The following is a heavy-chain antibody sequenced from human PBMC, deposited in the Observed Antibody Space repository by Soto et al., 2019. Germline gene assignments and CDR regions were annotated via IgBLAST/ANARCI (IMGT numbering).Heavy chain of an antibody. J-gene: IGHJ3*02. V-gene: IGHV3-23*01. CDR1: GFTFSSYA. CDR2: ISGSGGST. D-gene: IGHD2-2*01. Sequence: GGSLRLSCAASGFTFSSYAMSWVRQAPGKGLEWVSAISGSGGSTYYADSVKGRFTISRDNSKNTLYLQTNSLRAEDTAVYYCAAQYCSSTSCYPDAFDIWGQGTMVTVSS. CDR3: AAQYCSSTSCYPDAFDI.